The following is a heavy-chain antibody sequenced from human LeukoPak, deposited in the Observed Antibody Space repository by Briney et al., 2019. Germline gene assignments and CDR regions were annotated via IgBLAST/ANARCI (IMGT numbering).Heavy chain of an antibody. V-gene: IGHV4-59*01. CDR1: GGSINHYY. D-gene: IGHD3-22*01. J-gene: IGHJ3*02. CDR2: SYYIEST. Sequence: QASETLSLTCTVFGGSINHYYWSWIRQPPGKGLEWIGYSYYIESTNYNPSLKSRVTISVDTSRNRFSLKLSSVTAADTAMYYCARDNQWLNAFDIWGQGTMVTVSS. CDR3: ARDNQWLNAFDI.